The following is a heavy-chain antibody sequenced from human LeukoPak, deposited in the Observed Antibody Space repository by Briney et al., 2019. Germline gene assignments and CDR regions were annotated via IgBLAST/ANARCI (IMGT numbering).Heavy chain of an antibody. Sequence: ASVKVSCKASGYTFTSYAMNWVRQAPGQGLEWMGWINTNTGNPTYAQGFTGRFVFSLDTSVSTAYLQISSLKAEDTAVYYCARGGRNFQQQLVYFDYWGQGTLVTVSS. V-gene: IGHV7-4-1*02. CDR2: INTNTGNP. J-gene: IGHJ4*02. CDR3: ARGGRNFQQQLVYFDY. D-gene: IGHD6-13*01. CDR1: GYTFTSYA.